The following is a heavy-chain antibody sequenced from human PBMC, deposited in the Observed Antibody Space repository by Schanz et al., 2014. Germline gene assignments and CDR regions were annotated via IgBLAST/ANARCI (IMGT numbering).Heavy chain of an antibody. J-gene: IGHJ4*02. CDR1: GFSFGTYA. D-gene: IGHD5-18*01. CDR2: ISGGGGTT. V-gene: IGHV3-23*01. CDR3: VRVSFADPRLYRGMDRDIDY. Sequence: EVHLLESGGGLVQPGGSLRLSCAASGFSFGTYAMSWVRQAPGKGLLWVSAISGGGGTTYYADSVKGRFTISRDNAKNTLYLQMNSLRAEGTAVYYCVRVSFADPRLYRGMDRDIDYWGQGTLVTVSS.